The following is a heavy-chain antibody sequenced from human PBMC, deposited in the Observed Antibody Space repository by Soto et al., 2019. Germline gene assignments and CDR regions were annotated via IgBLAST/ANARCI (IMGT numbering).Heavy chain of an antibody. CDR3: ASTSYGYPFYDY. Sequence: QVQLQESGPGLVKPSQTLSLTCTVSGGSISSGDYYWSWIRQPPGKVLEWIGYIDYSGSTYYNPSLKSRVTISLDTSKTQFSLKMSSVTAADTAVYYCASTSYGYPFYDYWGQGTLVTVSS. V-gene: IGHV4-30-4*01. J-gene: IGHJ4*02. CDR2: IDYSGST. CDR1: GGSISSGDYY. D-gene: IGHD5-18*01.